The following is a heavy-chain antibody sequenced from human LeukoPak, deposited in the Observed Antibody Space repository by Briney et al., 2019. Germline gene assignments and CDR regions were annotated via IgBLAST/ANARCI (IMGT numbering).Heavy chain of an antibody. J-gene: IGHJ4*02. V-gene: IGHV3-21*01. Sequence: PGGSLRLSCAASGXTFSSYTMNWVRQAPGKGLEWVLSISSSSSYIYYAASVKGRFTISRDNAKNALYLQMNSLTAEDTAGYYWARADIGASDGRNYWGRGPLVTVSS. CDR1: GXTFSSYT. D-gene: IGHD6-13*01. CDR2: ISSSSSYI. CDR3: ARADIGASDGRNY.